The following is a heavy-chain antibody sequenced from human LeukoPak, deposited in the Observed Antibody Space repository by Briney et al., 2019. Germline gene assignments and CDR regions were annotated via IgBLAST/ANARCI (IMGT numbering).Heavy chain of an antibody. Sequence: SETLSLTCTVSGGSISSSSYYWGWIRQPPGKGLEWIGSIYYSGSTYYNPSLKSRVTISVDTSKNQFSLKLSSATAADTAVYYCASPDYGGSLDYWGQGTLVTVSS. J-gene: IGHJ4*02. CDR3: ASPDYGGSLDY. CDR1: GGSISSSSYY. V-gene: IGHV4-39*01. D-gene: IGHD4-23*01. CDR2: IYYSGST.